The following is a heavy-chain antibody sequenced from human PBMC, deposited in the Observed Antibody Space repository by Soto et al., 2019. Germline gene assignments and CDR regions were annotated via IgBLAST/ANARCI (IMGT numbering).Heavy chain of an antibody. V-gene: IGHV3-23*01. D-gene: IGHD2-2*01. Sequence: EAQLLESGGGLVQPGGSLRLSCAASGFTFNNYAMSWVRRAPGKGLEWVSAISGSGRSTYYADSVKGRFTISRDTSRNTVFLQMNSLRGVDTAVYYCAKDDAPAAPSTLDNWGRGTLVTVSS. CDR2: ISGSGRST. J-gene: IGHJ4*02. CDR3: AKDDAPAAPSTLDN. CDR1: GFTFNNYA.